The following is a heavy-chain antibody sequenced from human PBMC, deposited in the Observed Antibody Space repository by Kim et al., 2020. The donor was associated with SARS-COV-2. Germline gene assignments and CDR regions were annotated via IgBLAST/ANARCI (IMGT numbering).Heavy chain of an antibody. J-gene: IGHJ6*02. V-gene: IGHV3-33*01. CDR1: GFTFSSYG. CDR3: ARDVAYDSSGYYYSGMDV. D-gene: IGHD3-22*01. CDR2: IWYDGSNK. Sequence: GGSLRLSCAASGFTFSSYGMHWVRQAPGKGLEWVAVIWYDGSNKYYADSVKGRFTISRDNSKNTLYLQMNSLRAEDTAVYYCARDVAYDSSGYYYSGMDVWGQGTTVTVAS.